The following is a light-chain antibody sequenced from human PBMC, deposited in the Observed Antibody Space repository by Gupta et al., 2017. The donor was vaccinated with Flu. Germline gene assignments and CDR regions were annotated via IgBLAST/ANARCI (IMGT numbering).Light chain of an antibody. J-gene: IGKJ4*01. CDR3: QQRSNWRELT. CDR1: QSVSSY. V-gene: IGKV3-11*01. Sequence: EIVLTQSPATLSFSPGESATLSCRASQSVSSYLAWYQQKPGQAPRLLIYDASNRATGIPARFSGSGSGTDFTLTISSLVPEDFAVYYCQQRSNWRELTFGGGTKVEIK. CDR2: DAS.